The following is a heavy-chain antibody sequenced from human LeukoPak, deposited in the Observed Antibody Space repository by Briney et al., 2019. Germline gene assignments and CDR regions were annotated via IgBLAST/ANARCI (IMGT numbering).Heavy chain of an antibody. CDR2: IYHSGST. J-gene: IGHJ4*02. V-gene: IGHV4-39*07. CDR1: GDSISNSNYY. CDR3: ARVIAAGVDFDY. Sequence: PSETLSLTCTVSGDSISNSNYYWGWIRQPPGKGLEWIGSIYHSGSTYYNPSLKSRVTILVDTSKNQFSLHLSSVTAADTAIYYCARVIAAGVDFDYWGQGTLVTVSS. D-gene: IGHD6-13*01.